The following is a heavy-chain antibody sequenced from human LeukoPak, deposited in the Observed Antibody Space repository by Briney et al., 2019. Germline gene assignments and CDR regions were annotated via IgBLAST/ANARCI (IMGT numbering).Heavy chain of an antibody. V-gene: IGHV1-69*13. Sequence: GASVKVSCKASGGTFSSYAISWVRQAPGQGLEWMGGIIPIFGTANYAQKFQGRVTITADESTSTAYMELSSLRSEDTAVYYCARPYYYDSSGYLSYYMDVWGKGTTVTVSS. D-gene: IGHD3-22*01. CDR3: ARPYYYDSSGYLSYYMDV. CDR2: IIPIFGTA. J-gene: IGHJ6*03. CDR1: GGTFSSYA.